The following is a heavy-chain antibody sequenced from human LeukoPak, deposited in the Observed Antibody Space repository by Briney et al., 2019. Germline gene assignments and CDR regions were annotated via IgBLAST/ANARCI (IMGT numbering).Heavy chain of an antibody. J-gene: IGHJ4*02. CDR1: GFTFSDAW. CDR3: TTERPYFDD. Sequence: GGSLRLSCAASGFTFSDAWMSWVRQAPGKGLEWVGRVKSKTHGWTTAYAAPVKGRFTISRDDSKTTVYLQMNSLKSEDAAMYYCTTERPYFDDWGQGTLVTVSS. CDR2: VKSKTHGWTT. V-gene: IGHV3-15*01.